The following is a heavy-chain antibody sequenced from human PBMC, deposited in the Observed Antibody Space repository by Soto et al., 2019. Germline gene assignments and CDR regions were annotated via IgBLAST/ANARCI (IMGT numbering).Heavy chain of an antibody. CDR3: ARGACDYDSSGYFPDCVRGFDP. Sequence: PSETLSLTCAVSGGSISSGGYSWSWIRQPPGKGLEWIGYIYHSGSTYYNPSLKSRVTISVDRSKNQFSLKLSSVTAADTAVYYCARGACDYDSSGYFPDCVRGFDPWGQGTLVTVSS. J-gene: IGHJ5*02. CDR1: GGSISSGGYS. D-gene: IGHD3-22*01. V-gene: IGHV4-30-2*01. CDR2: IYHSGST.